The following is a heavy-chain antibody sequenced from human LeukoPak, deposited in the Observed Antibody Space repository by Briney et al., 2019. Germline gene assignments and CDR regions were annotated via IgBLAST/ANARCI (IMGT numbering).Heavy chain of an antibody. CDR2: ISLAGTYI. V-gene: IGHV3-21*01. CDR3: ARGFCSGGTCYRITGTFDV. J-gene: IGHJ3*01. CDR1: GFTLSTYS. D-gene: IGHD2-15*01. Sequence: GGSLRLSCAASGFTLSTYSLNWVRQAPGKGLEWVASISLAGTYIDYADSVKGRFTISRDNGNNSLFLEMTSLRADDTAVYYCARGFCSGGTCYRITGTFDVWGHGTMVSVSS.